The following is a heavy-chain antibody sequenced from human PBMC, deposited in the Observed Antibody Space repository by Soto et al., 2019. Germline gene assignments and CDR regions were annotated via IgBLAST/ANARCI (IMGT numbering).Heavy chain of an antibody. V-gene: IGHV3-7*01. D-gene: IGHD4-17*01. Sequence: GGSLRLSCAASGFTFSSYWMSWVRQAPGKGLEWVANIKQDGSEKYYVDSVKGRFTISRDNAKNSLYLQMNSLRAEDTAVYYCARAFFLTTVLFDYWGQGTLVTVSS. CDR2: IKQDGSEK. J-gene: IGHJ4*02. CDR1: GFTFSSYW. CDR3: ARAFFLTTVLFDY.